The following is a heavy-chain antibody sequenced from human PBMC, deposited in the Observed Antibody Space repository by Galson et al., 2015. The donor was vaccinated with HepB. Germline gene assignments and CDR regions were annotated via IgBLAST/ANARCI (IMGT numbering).Heavy chain of an antibody. J-gene: IGHJ2*01. CDR3: ATDRGVMGGKVGSWYVNRNYWYFDL. Sequence: SVKVSCKVSGYTLTELSMHWVRQAPGKGLEWMGGFDPEDGETIYAQKFQGRVTMTEDTSTDTAYMELSSLRSEDTAVYYCATDRGVMGGKVGSWYVNRNYWYFDLWGRGTLVTVSS. CDR1: GYTLTELS. D-gene: IGHD6-13*01. CDR2: FDPEDGET. V-gene: IGHV1-24*01.